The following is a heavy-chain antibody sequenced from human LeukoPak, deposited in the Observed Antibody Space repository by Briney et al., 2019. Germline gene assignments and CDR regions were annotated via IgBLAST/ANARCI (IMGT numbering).Heavy chain of an antibody. CDR3: AKSVTAGGSYYFDY. J-gene: IGHJ4*02. V-gene: IGHV3-23*01. D-gene: IGHD1-26*01. CDR1: GFTFSSYA. Sequence: GGSLRLSCAASGFTFSSYAMHWVRQAPGKGLEWVSAISGSGGSTYYADSVKGRFTISRDNSKNTLYLQMNSLRAEDTAVYYCAKSVTAGGSYYFDYWGQGTLVTVSS. CDR2: ISGSGGST.